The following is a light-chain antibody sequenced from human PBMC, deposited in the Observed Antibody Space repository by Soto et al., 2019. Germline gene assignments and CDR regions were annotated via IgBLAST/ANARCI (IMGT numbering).Light chain of an antibody. Sequence: QSVLNQPPSASGSPGESVTISCTGTSSDVGSYNFVSWYQQRPGKAPKFVISEVSKRPSGVPDRFSGSKSGNTASLTVSGLQAEDEADYYCSSYAGSNTHVFGTGTKVTVL. CDR3: SSYAGSNTHV. CDR1: SSDVGSYNF. J-gene: IGLJ1*01. V-gene: IGLV2-8*01. CDR2: EVS.